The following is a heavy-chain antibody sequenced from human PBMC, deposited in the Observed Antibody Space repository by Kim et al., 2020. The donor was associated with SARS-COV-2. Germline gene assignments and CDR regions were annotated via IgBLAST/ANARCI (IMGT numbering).Heavy chain of an antibody. Sequence: SVKVSCKASGGTLRSHAITWLRQAPGQGPEWVGGIIPSFDSPDYAKKFQGRVRITADDSTSTVYMELGGLTSEDTAGYYCASPPPVVAGVTWDQRSDAF. CDR2: IIPSFDSP. D-gene: IGHD7-27*01. V-gene: IGHV1-69*13. CDR3: ASPPPVVAGVTWDQRSDAF. J-gene: IGHJ3*01. CDR1: GGTLRSHA.